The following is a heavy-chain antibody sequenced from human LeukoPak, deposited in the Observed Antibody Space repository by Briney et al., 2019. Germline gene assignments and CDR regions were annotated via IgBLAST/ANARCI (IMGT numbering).Heavy chain of an antibody. J-gene: IGHJ2*01. CDR3: ARSIDDYGDYVGWYFDL. CDR1: DYSINSGYY. Sequence: SETLSLTCTVSDYSINSGYYWDWIRQPPGKGLEWIGSIYHSGSTYYNPSLKSRVTISVDTSKNQFSLKLSSVTAADTAVYYCARSIDDYGDYVGWYFDLWGRGTLVTVSS. CDR2: IYHSGST. V-gene: IGHV4-38-2*02. D-gene: IGHD4-17*01.